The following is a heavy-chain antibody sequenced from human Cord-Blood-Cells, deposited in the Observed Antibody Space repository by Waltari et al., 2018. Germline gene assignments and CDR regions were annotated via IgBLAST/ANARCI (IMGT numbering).Heavy chain of an antibody. CDR2: IYYSGGT. Sequence: QLQLQESGPGLVKPSETLSLTCTVSGGSISSSSYYWGWIRQPPGKGLEWIGSIYYSGGTYYNPSLKSRVTRSVDASTNQFSLKLSSVTAADTAVYYCATRKPYCSSTSCYPPMVDYWGQGTLVTVSS. CDR1: GGSISSSSYY. D-gene: IGHD2-2*01. J-gene: IGHJ4*02. CDR3: ATRKPYCSSTSCYPPMVDY. V-gene: IGHV4-39*07.